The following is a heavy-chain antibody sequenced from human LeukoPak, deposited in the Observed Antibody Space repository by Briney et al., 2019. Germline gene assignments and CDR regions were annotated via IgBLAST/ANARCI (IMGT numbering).Heavy chain of an antibody. V-gene: IGHV5-10-1*01. Sequence: GESLKISCKASAYSFTTFWISWVRQMPGKGLEWMGRITPSDSYTNYSPSFRGHVTISADKSITTAYLQWSSLRASDTAMYYCATSSGNNPFDYWGQGTLVTVFS. CDR3: ATSSGNNPFDY. CDR1: AYSFTTFW. CDR2: ITPSDSYT. D-gene: IGHD1-14*01. J-gene: IGHJ4*02.